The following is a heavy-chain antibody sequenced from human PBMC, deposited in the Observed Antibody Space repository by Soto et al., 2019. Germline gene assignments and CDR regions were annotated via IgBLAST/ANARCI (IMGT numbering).Heavy chain of an antibody. CDR2: ISYNGVKK. D-gene: IGHD3-10*01. V-gene: IGHV3-30*03. J-gene: IGHJ6*02. Sequence: GGSLRLSCVASGFTFTSYAMHWVRQAPGKGLEWVAVISYNGVKKSYAASVEGRFTISRDSSKNTLHLQMNSLRAEDTAVYYCARDGHRVPFGMDVWGQGTTVTVSS. CDR3: ARDGHRVPFGMDV. CDR1: GFTFTSYA.